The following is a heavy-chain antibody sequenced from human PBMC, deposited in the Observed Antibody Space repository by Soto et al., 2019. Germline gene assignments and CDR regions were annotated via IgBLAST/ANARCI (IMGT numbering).Heavy chain of an antibody. D-gene: IGHD2-15*01. CDR3: ARDCRGWPPDGVDS. CDR1: GFTFTSYA. J-gene: IGHJ4*02. Sequence: QVHLVQSGAEVKMPGASVKVSCKASGFTFTSYAFTWVRQAPGQGLEWMGWISAYNGNTNYARNVRGRVTMTTDSSTSTVYMELGSLTSDDTAVYFCARDCRGWPPDGVDSWGQGTLVTVSA. CDR2: ISAYNGNT. V-gene: IGHV1-18*01.